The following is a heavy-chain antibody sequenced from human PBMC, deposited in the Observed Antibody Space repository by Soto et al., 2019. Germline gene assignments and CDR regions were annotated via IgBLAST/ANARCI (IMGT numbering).Heavy chain of an antibody. CDR2: INHSRST. Sequence: PSETLSLTCAVYGGSFSGHYWSWLRQPPGKGLEWIGEINHSRSTNYNPSLKSRVTISVDTSKNQFSLRLTSVTAADTAVYYCARENYGDYGAFDIWGQGTMVTVSS. V-gene: IGHV4-34*01. CDR3: ARENYGDYGAFDI. J-gene: IGHJ3*02. D-gene: IGHD4-17*01. CDR1: GGSFSGHY.